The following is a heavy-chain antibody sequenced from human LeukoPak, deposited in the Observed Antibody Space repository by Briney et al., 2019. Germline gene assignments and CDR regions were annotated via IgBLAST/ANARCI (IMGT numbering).Heavy chain of an antibody. V-gene: IGHV1-69*13. CDR2: IIPIFGTA. Sequence: AASVKVSCKASGGTFSSYAISWVRQAPGQGLEWMGGIIPIFGTANYAQKFQGRVTITADESTSTAYMELSSLRSEDTAVYYCARGVEGSWFGFDYWGQGTLVTVSS. J-gene: IGHJ4*02. CDR3: ARGVEGSWFGFDY. D-gene: IGHD6-13*01. CDR1: GGTFSSYA.